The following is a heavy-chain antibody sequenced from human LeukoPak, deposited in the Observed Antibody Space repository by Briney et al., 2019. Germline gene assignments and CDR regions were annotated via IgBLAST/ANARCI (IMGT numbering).Heavy chain of an antibody. CDR3: ARKRGVSSGREGAFDI. J-gene: IGHJ3*02. D-gene: IGHD3-22*01. V-gene: IGHV1-18*01. CDR1: GYTFTTYG. Sequence: ASVKVSCKASGYTFTTYGISWVRQAPGQGLEWMGWISPYNGNTNYAQKLQGRVTMTTDTSTSTAYMELRSLRSDDTAVYYCARKRGVSSGREGAFDIWGQGTMVTVSS. CDR2: ISPYNGNT.